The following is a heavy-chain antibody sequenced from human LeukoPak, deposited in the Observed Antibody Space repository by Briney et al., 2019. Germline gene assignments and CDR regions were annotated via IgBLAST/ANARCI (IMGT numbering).Heavy chain of an antibody. CDR3: ARHSGPIFGVAPTDY. Sequence: SETLSLTCTVSGGSISSYYWSWIRQPRGKGLEWIGYIYYSGSTNYNPSLKSRVTISVDTSKNQFSLKLSSVTAADTAVYYCARHSGPIFGVAPTDYWGQGTLVTVSS. V-gene: IGHV4-59*08. J-gene: IGHJ4*02. D-gene: IGHD3-3*01. CDR2: IYYSGST. CDR1: GGSISSYY.